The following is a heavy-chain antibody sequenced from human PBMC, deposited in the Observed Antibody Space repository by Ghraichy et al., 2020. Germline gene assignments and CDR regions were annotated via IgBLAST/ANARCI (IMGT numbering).Heavy chain of an antibody. CDR2: IYNSGST. CDR3: ARHWTGDTLGTDAFDF. J-gene: IGHJ3*01. D-gene: IGHD3/OR15-3a*01. CDR1: GGSISSKY. Sequence: SETLSLTCSVSGGSISSKYWSWIRQPPGKGLEWIGYIYNSGSTNYNPSLESRVTVSVDTSKNQFSLRLNSVTAADTAVYYCARHWTGDTLGTDAFDFWGQGTMVTVSS. V-gene: IGHV4-59*08.